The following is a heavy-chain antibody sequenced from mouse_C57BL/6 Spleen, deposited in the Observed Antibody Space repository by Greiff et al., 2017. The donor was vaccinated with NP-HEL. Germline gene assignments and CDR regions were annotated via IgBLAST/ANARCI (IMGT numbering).Heavy chain of an antibody. CDR2: IHPNSGST. D-gene: IGHD1-1*01. CDR1: GYTFTSYW. J-gene: IGHJ3*01. Sequence: QVQLQQPGAELVKPGASVKLSCKASGYTFTSYWMHWVKQRPGQGLEWIGMIHPNSGSTNYNEKFKSKATLTVDKSSSTAYMQLSSLTSEDSAVYYCARGDYYGSSSNWDVTWFAYWGQGTLVTVSA. CDR3: ARGDYYGSSSNWDVTWFAY. V-gene: IGHV1-64*01.